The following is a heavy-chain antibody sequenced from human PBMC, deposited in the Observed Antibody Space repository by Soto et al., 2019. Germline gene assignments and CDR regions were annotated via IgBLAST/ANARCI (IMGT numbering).Heavy chain of an antibody. CDR2: VRNKANSYST. J-gene: IGHJ4*02. CDR1: GFTFSDHY. V-gene: IGHV3-72*01. CDR3: VRVHLGAPTRYFDY. Sequence: EVQLVESGGGLVQPGGSLRLSCAASGFTFSDHYMDWVRQAPGKGLEWVGRVRNKANSYSTQYAASVKGRFTVSRDDSENSVFLQMNSLKSDDTDVYYCVRVHLGAPTRYFDYWGQGTLVTVSS.